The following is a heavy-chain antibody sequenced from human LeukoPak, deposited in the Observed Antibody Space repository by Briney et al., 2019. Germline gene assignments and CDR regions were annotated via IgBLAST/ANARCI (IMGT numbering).Heavy chain of an antibody. CDR3: ARSDGYGLVGI. V-gene: IGHV4-34*01. D-gene: IGHD3-10*01. Sequence: SETLSLTCAVYGGSFSGYYWSWIRQPPGKTLEWIGSIYSSGSTYYNPSLKSRVIIIIDTPKNHFSLTLSSVTAADTAVYYCARSDGYGLVGIWGQGTMVTVSS. CDR1: GGSFSGYY. J-gene: IGHJ3*02. CDR2: IYSSGST.